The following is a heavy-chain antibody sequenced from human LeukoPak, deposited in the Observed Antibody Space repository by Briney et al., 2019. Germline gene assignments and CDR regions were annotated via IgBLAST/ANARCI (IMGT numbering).Heavy chain of an antibody. CDR1: GYTFTSYY. V-gene: IGHV1-69*13. Sequence: SVKVSCKASGYTFTSYYMHWVRQAPGQGLEWMGGIIPIFGTATYAQKFQGRVTITADESTSTAYMELSSLRSEDTAVYYCARVSVDGMDVWGQGTTVTVSS. D-gene: IGHD2-15*01. CDR2: IIPIFGTA. J-gene: IGHJ6*02. CDR3: ARVSVDGMDV.